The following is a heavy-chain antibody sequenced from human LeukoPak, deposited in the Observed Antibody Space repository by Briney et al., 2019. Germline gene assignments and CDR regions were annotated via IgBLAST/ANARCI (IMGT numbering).Heavy chain of an antibody. Sequence: SETLSLTCTVSGGSISSYYWSWIRQPPGKGLEWIGYIYYSGSTNYNPSLKSRVTISVDTSKNQFSLKLSSVTAADTAVYYCARERGISGWYIDYWGQGTLVTVSS. CDR2: IYYSGST. D-gene: IGHD6-25*01. CDR1: GGSISSYY. V-gene: IGHV4-59*01. CDR3: ARERGISGWYIDY. J-gene: IGHJ4*02.